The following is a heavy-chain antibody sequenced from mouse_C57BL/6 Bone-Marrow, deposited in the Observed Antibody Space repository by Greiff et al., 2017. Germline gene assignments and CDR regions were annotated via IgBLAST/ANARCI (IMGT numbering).Heavy chain of an antibody. J-gene: IGHJ4*01. CDR3: ARSGDYDENYYAMDY. CDR2: IDPSDSYT. Sequence: QVQLQQPGAELVMPGASVKLSCKASGYTFTSYWMHWVKQRPGQGLEWIGEIDPSDSYTNYNQKFTGKSTLTVDKSSSTAYMQLSSLTSEDSAVYYCARSGDYDENYYAMDYWGQGTSVTVSS. CDR1: GYTFTSYW. V-gene: IGHV1-69*01. D-gene: IGHD2-4*01.